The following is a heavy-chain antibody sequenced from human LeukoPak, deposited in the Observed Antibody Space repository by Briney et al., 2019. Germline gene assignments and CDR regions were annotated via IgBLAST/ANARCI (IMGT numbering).Heavy chain of an antibody. D-gene: IGHD1-26*01. J-gene: IGHJ4*02. CDR1: GGTFSSYA. V-gene: IGHV1-69*05. Sequence: AASVKVSCKASGGTFSSYAISWVRQAPGQELEWMGRIIPIFGTANYAQKFQGRVTITTDESTSTAYMELSSLRSEDTAVYYCARSLRSGSYAFDYWGQGTLVTVSS. CDR3: ARSLRSGSYAFDY. CDR2: IIPIFGTA.